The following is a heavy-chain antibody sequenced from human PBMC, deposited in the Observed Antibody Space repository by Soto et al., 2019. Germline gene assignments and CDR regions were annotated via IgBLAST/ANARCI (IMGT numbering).Heavy chain of an antibody. CDR1: GFTFSSYA. Sequence: EWQLLESGGALVQPGGSLRLSCAAAGFTFSSYARTWVRQAPGKGLEWVSAISGSGGNTFYADSVKGRFTISRDNSKNTLFLQMHSLRAEDTAIYYCAMLNSGSYSYHGMDVWGQGTTVTVSS. V-gene: IGHV3-23*01. CDR3: AMLNSGSYSYHGMDV. CDR2: ISGSGGNT. J-gene: IGHJ6*02. D-gene: IGHD1-26*01.